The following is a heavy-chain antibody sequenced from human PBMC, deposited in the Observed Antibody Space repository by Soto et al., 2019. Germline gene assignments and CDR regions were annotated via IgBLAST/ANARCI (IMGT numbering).Heavy chain of an antibody. D-gene: IGHD3-22*01. CDR3: ARLGGYYQALDS. J-gene: IGHJ4*02. CDR1: GGSINNYY. CDR2: IYYAGST. Sequence: PSETLSLTCTVSGGSINNYYWSWIRQPPGKGLEFIGYIYYAGSTTYNPSLKSRVTISVDTSKNQFSLQLRSATAADTAVYYCARLGGYYQALDSWGQGTRVTVSS. V-gene: IGHV4-59*08.